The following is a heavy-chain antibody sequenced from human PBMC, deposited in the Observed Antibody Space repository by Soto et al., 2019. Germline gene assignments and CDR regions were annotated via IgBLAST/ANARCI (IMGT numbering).Heavy chain of an antibody. Sequence: QVQLVQSGAEVKKPGSSVKVSCKASGGTFSSYTISWVRQAPGQGLEWMGRIIPILGIANYAQKFQVRVTITADKSTSTDYMELSSLRSEDTAVYYCASGYNWNEHYYYGMDVWGQGTTVTVSS. CDR1: GGTFSSYT. J-gene: IGHJ6*02. CDR3: ASGYNWNEHYYYGMDV. V-gene: IGHV1-69*02. D-gene: IGHD1-1*01. CDR2: IIPILGIA.